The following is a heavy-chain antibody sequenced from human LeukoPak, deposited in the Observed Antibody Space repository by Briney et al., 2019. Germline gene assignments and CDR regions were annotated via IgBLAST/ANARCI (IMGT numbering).Heavy chain of an antibody. CDR2: IGYDGSKI. J-gene: IGHJ4*02. CDR3: AREKGIAAAGIDY. CDR1: GFTFSRSG. Sequence: GGSLRLSCAASGFTFSRSGMHWVRQAPGKGLEWVTFIGYDGSKIYYADSVKGRFTISRDNAKNTLYLQMNSLRAEDTAVYYCAREKGIAAAGIDYWGQGTLVTVSS. D-gene: IGHD6-13*01. V-gene: IGHV3-30*02.